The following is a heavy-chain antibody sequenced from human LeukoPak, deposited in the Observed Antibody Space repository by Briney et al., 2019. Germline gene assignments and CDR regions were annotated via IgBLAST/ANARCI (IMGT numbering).Heavy chain of an antibody. Sequence: GGSLRLSCAASGFTFSTYWMHWFRQAPGKGLVWVSRIDRDGSGTSYADSVKGRFTISRDNAKNTLYLQMNSLRAEDTAVYYCARDHPGGYTYDCEGYWGQGTLVTVSS. D-gene: IGHD5-18*01. V-gene: IGHV3-74*01. CDR3: ARDHPGGYTYDCEGY. CDR2: IDRDGSGT. CDR1: GFTFSTYW. J-gene: IGHJ4*02.